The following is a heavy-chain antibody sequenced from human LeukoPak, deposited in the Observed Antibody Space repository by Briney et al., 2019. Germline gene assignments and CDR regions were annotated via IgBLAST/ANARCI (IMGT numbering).Heavy chain of an antibody. CDR3: ARVEDGSYSCIDY. V-gene: IGHV3-30*03. Sequence: GGSLRLSCAASGFTFSSYGMHWVRQAPGKGLEWVAVISYDGSNKYYADSVKGRFTISRDNSKNTLYLQMNSLRAEDTAVYYCARVEDGSYSCIDYWGQGTLVTVSS. CDR1: GFTFSSYG. CDR2: ISYDGSNK. J-gene: IGHJ4*02. D-gene: IGHD1-26*01.